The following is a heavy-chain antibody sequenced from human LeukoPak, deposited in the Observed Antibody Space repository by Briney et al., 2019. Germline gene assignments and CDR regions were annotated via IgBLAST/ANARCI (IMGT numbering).Heavy chain of an antibody. CDR1: GGSISIYY. D-gene: IGHD2-15*01. CDR2: IYYSGST. V-gene: IGHV4-59*08. CDR3: ARHSLRYCSGGSCYIDY. J-gene: IGHJ4*02. Sequence: PSETLSLTSAVPGGSISIYYWSWIRQPPGKGLEWSGYIYYSGSTNYNPSLKSRVTISVDTSKNQFSLKLSSVTAADTAVYYCARHSLRYCSGGSCYIDYWGQGTLVTVSS.